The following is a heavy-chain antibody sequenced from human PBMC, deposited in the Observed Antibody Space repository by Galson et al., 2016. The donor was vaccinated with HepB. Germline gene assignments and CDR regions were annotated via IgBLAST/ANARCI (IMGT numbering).Heavy chain of an antibody. CDR2: IKPDGSDK. CDR3: ARDQPLTGSDC. CDR1: GFTLSSHW. Sequence: SLRLSCAASGFTLSSHWMSWVRQAPGKGLEWVANIKPDGSDKYYVDSVKGRFTISRDNGKSSLFLQMNSLRAEDTAVYYCARDQPLTGSDCWGQGTLVTVSS. J-gene: IGHJ4*02. V-gene: IGHV3-7*01. D-gene: IGHD1-20*01.